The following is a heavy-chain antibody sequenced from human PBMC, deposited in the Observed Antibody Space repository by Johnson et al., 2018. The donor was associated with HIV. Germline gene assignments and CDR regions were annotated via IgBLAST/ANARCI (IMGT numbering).Heavy chain of an antibody. CDR2: IKSKTDGGTT. CDR3: TNEKLATVIVVLPAAWTGDAFDI. D-gene: IGHD2-2*01. Sequence: VQLVESGGGLVKPGGSLRLSCAASGFTFSNAWMSWVRQAPGKGLEWVGRIKSKTDGGTTDYAAPVKGRFTISRADSKNTLYLQMNSRKTEDTAVYYCTNEKLATVIVVLPAAWTGDAFDIWGQGTMVTVSS. V-gene: IGHV3-15*01. CDR1: GFTFSNAW. J-gene: IGHJ3*02.